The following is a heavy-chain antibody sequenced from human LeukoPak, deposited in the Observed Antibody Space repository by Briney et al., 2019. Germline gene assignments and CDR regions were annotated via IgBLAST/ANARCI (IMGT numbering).Heavy chain of an antibody. J-gene: IGHJ4*02. V-gene: IGHV3-15*01. CDR3: SARIVVAGTFC. Sequence: GGSLRLSCAASGFTFSNAWMTWVRQAPGKGLERVGRIKSKTDGGTIDYAAPVKGRFTISRDDSKNTLYLQMNSLKTEDTAVYYCSARIVVAGTFCWGQGTLVTVSS. D-gene: IGHD6-19*01. CDR2: IKSKTDGGTI. CDR1: GFTFSNAW.